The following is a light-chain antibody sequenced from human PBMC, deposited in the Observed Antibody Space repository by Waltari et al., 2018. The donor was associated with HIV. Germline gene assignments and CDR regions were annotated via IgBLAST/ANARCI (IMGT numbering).Light chain of an antibody. V-gene: IGLV1-44*01. CDR1: SSNIAANT. CDR2: GNI. J-gene: IGLJ3*02. Sequence: QSVLTQSPSASGTPGQRVTISCSGRSSNIAANTVSWYQQFSGTAPKLLIHGNIRRPPGVTDRFSGTKSGTAASLAISGLQSEDEADYYCAAWDDGVNGWVFGGGTKLTVL. CDR3: AAWDDGVNGWV.